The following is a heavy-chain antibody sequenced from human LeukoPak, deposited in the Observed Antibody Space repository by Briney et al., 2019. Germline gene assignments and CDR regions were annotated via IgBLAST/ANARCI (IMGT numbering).Heavy chain of an antibody. V-gene: IGHV3-11*04. CDR1: GFTFSDYY. D-gene: IGHD6-13*01. J-gene: IGHJ3*02. Sequence: GGSLRLSCAASGFTFSDYYMSWIRQAPGKGLEWVSYISSSGSTIYYADSVKGRFTISRDNAKNSLYLQMNSLRAEDTAVYYCARDHSWRSSRDAFDIWGQGTMVTVSS. CDR2: ISSSGSTI. CDR3: ARDHSWRSSRDAFDI.